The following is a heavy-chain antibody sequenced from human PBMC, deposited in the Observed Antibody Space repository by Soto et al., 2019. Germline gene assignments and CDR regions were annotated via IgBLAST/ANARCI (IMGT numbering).Heavy chain of an antibody. D-gene: IGHD2-15*01. Sequence: GASVKVSCKTSGYTFTNYAISWVRQAPGQGLEWMGGIIPIFGTANYAQKFQGRVTITADESTSTAYMELSSLRSEDTAVYYCASTLVGRGGWFDPWGQGTLVTVSS. V-gene: IGHV1-69*13. CDR3: ASTLVGRGGWFDP. CDR2: IIPIFGTA. CDR1: GYTFTNYA. J-gene: IGHJ5*02.